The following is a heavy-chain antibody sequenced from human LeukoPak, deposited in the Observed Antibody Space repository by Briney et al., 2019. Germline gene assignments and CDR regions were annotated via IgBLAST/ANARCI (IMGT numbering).Heavy chain of an antibody. V-gene: IGHV3-9*01. CDR2: ISWNSGSI. Sequence: PGGSLRLSCAASGFTFDDYAMHWVRQAPGKGLEWVSGISWNSGSIGYADSVKGRFTISRDNAKNSLYLQMNSLRAEDTALYYCAKSHGATIYGPTDYWGQGTLVTVSS. D-gene: IGHD5-12*01. CDR1: GFTFDDYA. J-gene: IGHJ4*02. CDR3: AKSHGATIYGPTDY.